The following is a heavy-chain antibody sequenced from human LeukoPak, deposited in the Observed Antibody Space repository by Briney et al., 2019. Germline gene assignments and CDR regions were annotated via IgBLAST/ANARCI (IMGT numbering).Heavy chain of an antibody. CDR2: INPNSGCT. V-gene: IGHV1-2*02. Sequence: ASVNVSCKASGYTFTGYYMHWVRQAPGQGLEWMGWINPNSGCTNYPQKLQGMVTMTRDTSISTAYMELSRLRSDDTAVYYCARDRAYCSGSYCTAYYYYYYMDVWGKGTTVTVSS. D-gene: IGHD3-10*01. CDR1: GYTFTGYY. CDR3: ARDRAYCSGSYCTAYYYYYYMDV. J-gene: IGHJ6*03.